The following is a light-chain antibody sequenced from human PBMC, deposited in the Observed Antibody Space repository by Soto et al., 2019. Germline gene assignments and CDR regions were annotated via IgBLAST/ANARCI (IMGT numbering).Light chain of an antibody. Sequence: DIQMTQSPSTLSASVGDRVTITCRASQSISSWLAWYQQKPGKAPKLLIYKASSLESGVPSRFSGSGSGTEFTLTISSLQPDDFATYYCQQLNSYPVTFGQGTKVEIK. CDR3: QQLNSYPVT. CDR2: KAS. CDR1: QSISSW. J-gene: IGKJ1*01. V-gene: IGKV1-5*03.